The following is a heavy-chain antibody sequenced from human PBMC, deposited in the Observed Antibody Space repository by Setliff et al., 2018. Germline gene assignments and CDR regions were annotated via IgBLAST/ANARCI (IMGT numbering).Heavy chain of an antibody. CDR2: ILDDGVKK. V-gene: IGHV3-30*03. Sequence: GGSLRLSCAASGFTFSTYRMHWVRQAPGKGLEWVAVILDDGVKKYHADSVKGRFTISRDNSKNTLYLQMNSLRPVDTAVYYCARTCSGSGCYAGLESWGQGTPVTVSS. J-gene: IGHJ4*02. D-gene: IGHD2-15*01. CDR3: ARTCSGSGCYAGLES. CDR1: GFTFSTYR.